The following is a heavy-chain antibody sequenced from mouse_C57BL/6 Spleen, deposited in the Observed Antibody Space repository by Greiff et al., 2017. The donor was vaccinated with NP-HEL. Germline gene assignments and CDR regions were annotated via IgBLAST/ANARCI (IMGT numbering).Heavy chain of an antibody. CDR2: IYPGSGST. J-gene: IGHJ2*01. Sequence: QVQLQQPGAELVKPGASVKMSCKASGYTFTSYWITWVKQRPGQALEWIGDIYPGSGSTTYNENFKSKATLTVDTSSSTAYMQLRSLTSEDSAVYYCAREDYDGGSDYWGQGTTLTVSS. V-gene: IGHV1-55*01. D-gene: IGHD2-4*01. CDR3: AREDYDGGSDY. CDR1: GYTFTSYW.